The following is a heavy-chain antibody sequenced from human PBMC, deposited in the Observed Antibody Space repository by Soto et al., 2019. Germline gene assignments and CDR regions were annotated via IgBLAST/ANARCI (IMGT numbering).Heavy chain of an antibody. Sequence: GGSLRLSCAASGFTVSSNYMSWVRQAPGKGLEWVSVIYSGGSTYYAESVKGRFTISRDNSKNSLYLKMNCLRAEDTAVYYCARVNSRDHYYYYYYMDVWGKGTTVTVSS. J-gene: IGHJ6*03. D-gene: IGHD1-26*01. CDR2: IYSGGST. V-gene: IGHV3-66*01. CDR1: GFTVSSNY. CDR3: ARVNSRDHYYYYYYMDV.